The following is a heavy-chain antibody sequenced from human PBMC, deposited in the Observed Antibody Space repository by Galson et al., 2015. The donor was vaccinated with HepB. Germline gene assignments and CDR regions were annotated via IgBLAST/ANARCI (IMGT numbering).Heavy chain of an antibody. V-gene: IGHV3-30*04. CDR2: ISYDGSNK. CDR3: ARQMAHDAFDI. CDR1: GFTFSSYA. J-gene: IGHJ3*02. Sequence: SLRLSCAASGFTFSSYAMHWVRQAPGKGLEWVAVISYDGSNKYYADSVKGRFTISRDNSKNTLYLQMNSLRAEDTAVYYCARQMAHDAFDIWGQGTMVTVSS. D-gene: IGHD5-24*01.